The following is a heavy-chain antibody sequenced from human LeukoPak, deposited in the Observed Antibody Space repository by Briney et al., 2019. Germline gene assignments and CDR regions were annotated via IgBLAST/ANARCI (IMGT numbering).Heavy chain of an antibody. CDR1: GGSISSGSYY. CDR2: IYTSGST. V-gene: IGHV4-61*02. D-gene: IGHD2-15*01. CDR3: ARDCSGGSCYIFEYYMDV. Sequence: PSETLSLTCTVSGGSISSGSYYWSWIRQPAEKGLEWIGRIYTSGSTNYNPSLKGRVTISLDTSKNQFSLKLSSVTAADTAVYYCARDCSGGSCYIFEYYMDVWGKGTTVTVSS. J-gene: IGHJ6*03.